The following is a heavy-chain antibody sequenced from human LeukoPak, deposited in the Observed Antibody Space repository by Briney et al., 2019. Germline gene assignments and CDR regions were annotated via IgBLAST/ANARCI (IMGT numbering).Heavy chain of an antibody. CDR3: ARDQTMVRGVISGASLGY. CDR2: INAGNGNT. Sequence: GASVKVSCKASGYTFTSYAMHWVRQAPGQRLEWMGWINAGNGNTKYSQKFQGRVTITRDTSASTAYMELSSLRSEDTAVYYCARDQTMVRGVISGASLGYWGQGTLVTVSS. CDR1: GYTFTSYA. J-gene: IGHJ4*02. D-gene: IGHD3-10*01. V-gene: IGHV1-3*01.